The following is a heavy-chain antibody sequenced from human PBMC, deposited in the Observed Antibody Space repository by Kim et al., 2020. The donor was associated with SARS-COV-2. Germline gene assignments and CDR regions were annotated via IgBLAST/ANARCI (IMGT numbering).Heavy chain of an antibody. Sequence: GGSLRLSCAASGFTFRSYAMSWVRQAPGKGLEWVSAISDTGGAADYSDSVKGRFTISRDNSKNTLYLQMDSLRAEDTAVYYCAQDARTLVRGIIRPRHDFWGQGTLVTVSS. CDR3: AQDARTLVRGIIRPRHDF. CDR1: GFTFRSYA. CDR2: ISDTGGAA. V-gene: IGHV3-23*01. J-gene: IGHJ4*02. D-gene: IGHD3-10*01.